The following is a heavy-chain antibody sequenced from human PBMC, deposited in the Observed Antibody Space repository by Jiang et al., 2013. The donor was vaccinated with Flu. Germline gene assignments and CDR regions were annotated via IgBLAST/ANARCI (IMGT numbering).Heavy chain of an antibody. J-gene: IGHJ6*02. CDR3: AKSGTYYYAMDV. CDR2: IRYDGSNK. D-gene: IGHD1-14*01. V-gene: IGHV3-30*02. Sequence: EWVAFIRYDGSNKYYADSVKGRFTISRDNSKNTLYLQMNSLRAEDTAVYYCAKSGTYYYAMDVWGQGTTVTVSS.